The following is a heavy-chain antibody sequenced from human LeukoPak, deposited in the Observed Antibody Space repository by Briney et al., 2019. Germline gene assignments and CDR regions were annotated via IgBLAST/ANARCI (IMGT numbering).Heavy chain of an antibody. CDR3: AKEAGSWYAVDY. V-gene: IGHV3-30*04. CDR1: GFTFGDYA. D-gene: IGHD6-13*01. Sequence: GRSLRLSCTASGFTFGDYAMSWVRQAPGKGLGWVAVISYDGSNKYYADSVKGRFTISRDNSKNTLYLQMNSPRAEDTAVYYCAKEAGSWYAVDYWGQGTLVTVSS. CDR2: ISYDGSNK. J-gene: IGHJ4*02.